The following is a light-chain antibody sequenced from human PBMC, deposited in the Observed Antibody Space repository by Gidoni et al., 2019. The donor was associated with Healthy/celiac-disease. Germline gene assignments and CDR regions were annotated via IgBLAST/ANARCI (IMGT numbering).Light chain of an antibody. CDR2: AAS. Sequence: EIVLTQSPATLSLSPGERATLSCRASQSVSSYLAWYQQKPGQAPRLLIYAASNRATGIPARFSGSGSGTDFTLTISSLEPEDFAVYYCQQRRGPFGQGTKLEIK. CDR1: QSVSSY. V-gene: IGKV3-11*01. CDR3: QQRRGP. J-gene: IGKJ2*01.